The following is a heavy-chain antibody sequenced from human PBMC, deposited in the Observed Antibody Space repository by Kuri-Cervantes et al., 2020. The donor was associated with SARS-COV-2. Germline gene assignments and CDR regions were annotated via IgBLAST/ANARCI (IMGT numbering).Heavy chain of an antibody. CDR3: ARQMMSSITIFGVVITRNWFDP. CDR2: IYYSGST. Sequence: SETLSLTCTVSGGSISSSSYYWGWIRQPPGKGLEWIGSIYYSGSTYYNPSLKSRVTISVDTSKNQFSLELSSVTAADTAMYYCARQMMSSITIFGVVITRNWFDPWGQGTLVTVSS. D-gene: IGHD3-3*01. CDR1: GGSISSSSYY. V-gene: IGHV4-39*01. J-gene: IGHJ5*02.